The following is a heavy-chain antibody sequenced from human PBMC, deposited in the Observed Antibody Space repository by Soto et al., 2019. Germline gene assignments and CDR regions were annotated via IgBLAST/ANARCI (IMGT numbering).Heavy chain of an antibody. J-gene: IGHJ6*02. CDR3: ARDCSGGSCYSDYYYGMDV. CDR1: GGTFSSYA. D-gene: IGHD2-15*01. Sequence: SVKVSCKASGGTFSSYAISWVRQAPGQGLEWMGGIIPIFGTANYAQKFQGRVTITADESTSTAYMELSSLRSEDTAVYYCARDCSGGSCYSDYYYGMDVWGQGTTVTVSS. CDR2: IIPIFGTA. V-gene: IGHV1-69*13.